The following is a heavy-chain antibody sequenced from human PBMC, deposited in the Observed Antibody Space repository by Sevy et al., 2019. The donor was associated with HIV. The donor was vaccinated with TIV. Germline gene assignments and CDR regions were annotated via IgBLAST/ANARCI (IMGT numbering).Heavy chain of an antibody. J-gene: IGHJ3*01. Sequence: GGSLRLSCAASGFPFSDAWMNWVRQVPGKGLEWVGLIKNENEGGTTDYAAPVKGRSIISRDDSKNTLYLQMSSRKTGDTAIYYCTTDWGTGNTWVRAFDLGGQGTMVTVSS. CDR3: TTDWGTGNTWVRAFDL. CDR1: GFPFSDAW. D-gene: IGHD1-7*01. V-gene: IGHV3-15*01. CDR2: IKNENEGGTT.